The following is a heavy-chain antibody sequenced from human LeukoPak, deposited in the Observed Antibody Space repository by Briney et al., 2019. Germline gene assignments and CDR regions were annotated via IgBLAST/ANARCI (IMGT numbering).Heavy chain of an antibody. CDR1: GGSISSYY. V-gene: IGHV4-59*01. J-gene: IGHJ6*02. Sequence: SETLSLTCTVSGGSISSYYWSWIRRPLGKGLEWIGYIYYSGSTNYNPSLKSRVTISVDTSKNQFSLKLSSVTAADTAVYYCARDGQQLGYYYYGMDVWGQGTTVTVSS. D-gene: IGHD6-13*01. CDR2: IYYSGST. CDR3: ARDGQQLGYYYYGMDV.